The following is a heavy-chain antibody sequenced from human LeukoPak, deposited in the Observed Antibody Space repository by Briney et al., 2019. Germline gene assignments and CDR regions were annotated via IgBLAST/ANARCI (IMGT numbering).Heavy chain of an antibody. CDR1: GYTFTSYA. D-gene: IGHD2/OR15-2a*01. J-gene: IGHJ6*03. Sequence: ASVKVSCKPSGYTFTSYAMNWVRQAPGQGLEGMGWINTNTGNPTYAQGFTGRFVFSLDTSVSTAYLQVSSLKAEDTAVYYCARKESVYYYMGVWGKGATVTVSS. CDR3: ARKESVYYYMGV. CDR2: INTNTGNP. V-gene: IGHV7-4-1*02.